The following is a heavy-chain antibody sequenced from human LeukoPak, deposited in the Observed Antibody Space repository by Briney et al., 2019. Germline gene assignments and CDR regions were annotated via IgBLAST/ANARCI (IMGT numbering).Heavy chain of an antibody. Sequence: GGSLRLSCAASGLTFSSYSMSWVRQAPGKGLEWVANMNQGGSAKGYVDSVKGRFTISRDNARNSLYLQMSSLRPEDTAVYYCATYTHWVAGDVWGQGTTVTVSS. V-gene: IGHV3-7*01. D-gene: IGHD3-16*01. J-gene: IGHJ6*02. CDR1: GLTFSSYS. CDR3: ATYTHWVAGDV. CDR2: MNQGGSAK.